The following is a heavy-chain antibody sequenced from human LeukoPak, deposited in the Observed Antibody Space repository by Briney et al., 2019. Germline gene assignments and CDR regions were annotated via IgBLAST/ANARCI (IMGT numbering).Heavy chain of an antibody. V-gene: IGHV1-69*05. CDR3: ARHVHGDYGSGWFDP. D-gene: IGHD4-17*01. CDR1: GGTFNNSA. CDR2: IMPLFGTA. J-gene: IGHJ5*02. Sequence: ASVKVSXKTSGGTFNNSAISWVRQAPGQGLEWLGGIMPLFGTAGYAQKFQGRVTITKDESTRTVYLELTSPTSDDTAVYYCARHVHGDYGSGWFDPWGQGTLVSVSS.